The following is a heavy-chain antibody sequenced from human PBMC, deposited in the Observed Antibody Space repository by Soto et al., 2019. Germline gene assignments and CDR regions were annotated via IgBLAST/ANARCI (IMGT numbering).Heavy chain of an antibody. V-gene: IGHV4-59*08. CDR1: GGSISSYY. D-gene: IGHD5-18*01. J-gene: IGHJ4*02. CDR2: IYYSGST. Sequence: SETLSLTCTVSGGSISSYYWSWIRQPPGKGLEWIGYIYYSGSTNYIPSLKSRVTISVDTSKNQFSLKLSSVTAADTAVYYCARRGAYSPGSFDYWGQGTLVTVSS. CDR3: ARRGAYSPGSFDY.